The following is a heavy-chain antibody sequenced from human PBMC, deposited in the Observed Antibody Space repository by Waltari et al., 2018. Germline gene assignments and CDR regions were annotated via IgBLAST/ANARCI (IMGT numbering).Heavy chain of an antibody. D-gene: IGHD3-10*01. J-gene: IGHJ4*02. V-gene: IGHV1-69-2*01. CDR2: VDPEDGET. CDR3: ATPQDYYGSGSLPY. Sequence: EVQLVQSGAEVKKPGATVKISCKASGYTFTDYYMHWVQQAPGKGLEWMGRVDPEDGETIYAEKFQGRVTITADTSTDTAYMELSSLRSEDTAVYYCATPQDYYGSGSLPYWGQGTLVTVSS. CDR1: GYTFTDYY.